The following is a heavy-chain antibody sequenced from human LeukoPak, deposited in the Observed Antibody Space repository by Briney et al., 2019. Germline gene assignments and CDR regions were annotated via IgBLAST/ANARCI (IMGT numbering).Heavy chain of an antibody. D-gene: IGHD5-12*01. CDR1: GGSISSYY. CDR3: ASSTTTLARYFDL. Sequence: SETLSLTCTVSGGSISSYYWSWIRQPAGKGLEWIGRIYTSGSTNYNPSLKSRVTMSVDTSKNQFSLKLSSVTAADTAVYYCASSTTTLARYFDLWGRGTLVTVSS. CDR2: IYTSGST. V-gene: IGHV4-4*07. J-gene: IGHJ2*01.